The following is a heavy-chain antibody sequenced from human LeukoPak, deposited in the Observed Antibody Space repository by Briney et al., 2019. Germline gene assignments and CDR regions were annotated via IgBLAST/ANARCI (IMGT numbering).Heavy chain of an antibody. Sequence: ASVKVSCKASGYTFTGYYMHWVRQAPGKGLEWMGGFDPEDGETIYAQKFQGRVTMTEDTSTDTAYMELSSLRSEDTAVYYCATISLLGIYFDYWGQGTLVTVSS. D-gene: IGHD1-14*01. V-gene: IGHV1-24*01. CDR3: ATISLLGIYFDY. CDR1: GYTFTGYY. CDR2: FDPEDGET. J-gene: IGHJ4*02.